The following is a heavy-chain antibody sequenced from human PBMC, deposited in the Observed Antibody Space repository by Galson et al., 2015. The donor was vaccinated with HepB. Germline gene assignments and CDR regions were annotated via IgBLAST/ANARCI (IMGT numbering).Heavy chain of an antibody. D-gene: IGHD5-24*01. V-gene: IGHV3-74*01. CDR1: GFTFSGHW. Sequence: SLRLSCAASGFTFSGHWMHWVRQAPGKGLVWVSRINSVGSSTDYAASVKGRFTISRDNSKNTLYLQMNSLRAEDTAVYYCARLNVYNHYGLDVWGQGTTVTVSS. CDR3: ARLNVYNHYGLDV. CDR2: INSVGSST. J-gene: IGHJ6*02.